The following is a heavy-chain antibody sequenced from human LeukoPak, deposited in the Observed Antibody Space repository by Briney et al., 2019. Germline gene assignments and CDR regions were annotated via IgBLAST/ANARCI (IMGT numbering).Heavy chain of an antibody. D-gene: IGHD2-8*01. J-gene: IGHJ3*02. CDR2: ITSNSGLK. Sequence: QPGGSLRLSCAASGLRVSTYAMTWVRRVPGKGVEWVSSITSNSGLKNYADSVKGRFTISRDNSRNTLYLQMNSLRADDTAISYCAKDPNGDYIGAFDNWGQGTMVTVSS. CDR3: AKDPNGDYIGAFDN. V-gene: IGHV3-23*01. CDR1: GLRVSTYA.